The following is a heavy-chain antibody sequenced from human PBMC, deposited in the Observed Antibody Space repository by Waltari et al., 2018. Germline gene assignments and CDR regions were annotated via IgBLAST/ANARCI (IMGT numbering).Heavy chain of an antibody. V-gene: IGHV3-48*03. CDR3: ASRWDLYYYYGMDV. CDR2: ISSSGSTI. D-gene: IGHD1-26*01. J-gene: IGHJ6*02. Sequence: EVQLVESGGGLVQPGGSLSLSCTASGFPFSSYEMNWVRQAPGKGLEWVSYISSSGSTIYYADSVKGRFTISRDNAKNSLYLQMNSLRAEDTAVYYCASRWDLYYYYGMDVWGQGTTVTVSS. CDR1: GFPFSSYE.